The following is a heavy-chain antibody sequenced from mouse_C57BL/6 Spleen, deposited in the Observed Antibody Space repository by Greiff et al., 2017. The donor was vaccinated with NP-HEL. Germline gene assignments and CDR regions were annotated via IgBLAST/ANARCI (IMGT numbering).Heavy chain of an antibody. CDR1: GFTFSSYA. Sequence: EVHLVESGGGLVKPGGSLKLSCAASGFTFSSYAMSWVRQTPEKRLEWVATISDGGSYTYYPDNVKGRFTISRDNAKNNLYLQMSHLKSEDTAMYYCARDEGSSGYDAMDYWGQGTSVTVSS. V-gene: IGHV5-4*01. D-gene: IGHD3-2*02. CDR2: ISDGGSYT. CDR3: ARDEGSSGYDAMDY. J-gene: IGHJ4*01.